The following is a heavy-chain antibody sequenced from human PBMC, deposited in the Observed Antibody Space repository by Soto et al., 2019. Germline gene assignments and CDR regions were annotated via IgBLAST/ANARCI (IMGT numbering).Heavy chain of an antibody. V-gene: IGHV1-18*01. J-gene: IGHJ6*02. CDR2: ISTDNGNT. CDR1: GYTFSNFG. D-gene: IGHD3-10*01. CDR3: ARVSLLWFGELLYYYYGMDV. Sequence: ASVKVSCKASGYTFSNFGISWVRQAPGQGLEWLGWISTDNGNTKYAQRLQGRVTVTTDTATSTAYMELRSLRSDDTAVYYCARVSLLWFGELLYYYYGMDVWGQGTTVTVSS.